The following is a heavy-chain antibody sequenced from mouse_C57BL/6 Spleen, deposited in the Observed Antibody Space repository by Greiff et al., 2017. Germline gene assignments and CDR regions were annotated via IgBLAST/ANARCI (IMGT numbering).Heavy chain of an antibody. CDR2: INPNNGGT. CDR3: ATNWTWKDY. V-gene: IGHV1-22*01. D-gene: IGHD4-1*01. CDR1: GYTFTDYN. Sequence: EVQLQQSGPELVKPGASVKMSCKASGYTFTDYNMHWVKQSHGKSLEWIGYINPNNGGTSYNQKFKGKATLTVNKSSSTVYMELRSLTSEDSAVYYYATNWTWKDYWGQGTTLTVSS. J-gene: IGHJ2*01.